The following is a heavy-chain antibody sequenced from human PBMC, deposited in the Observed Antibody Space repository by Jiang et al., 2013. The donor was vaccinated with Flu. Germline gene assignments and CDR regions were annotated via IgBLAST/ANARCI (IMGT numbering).Heavy chain of an antibody. CDR1: GGTITSHV. V-gene: IGHV1-69*01. D-gene: IGHD1-26*01. CDR2: IIPFFRTT. Sequence: SGAEVKKPGSSIKVSCKASGGTITSHVFSWLRQAPGQGLEWMGGIIPFFRTTNYAQNFRDRVTITADESTSTVYMELSSLRSDDTAVYYCARDSSSEAYPLLLYYFDLWGRGTQVTVSS. J-gene: IGHJ2*01. CDR3: ARDSSSEAYPLLLYYFDL.